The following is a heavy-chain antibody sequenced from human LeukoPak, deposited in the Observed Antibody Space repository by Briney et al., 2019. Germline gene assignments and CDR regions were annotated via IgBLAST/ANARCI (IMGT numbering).Heavy chain of an antibody. CDR2: ISSSSSYI. D-gene: IGHD2-15*01. V-gene: IGHV3-21*01. CDR3: ARDGLAAATLHWCFDL. CDR1: GFTFDDYG. J-gene: IGHJ2*01. Sequence: PGGSLRLSCAASGFTFDDYGMSWVRQAPGKGLEWVSSISSSSSYIYYADSVKGRFTISRDNARNSLYLQMNSLRAEDTAVYYCARDGLAAATLHWCFDLWGRGTLVTVSS.